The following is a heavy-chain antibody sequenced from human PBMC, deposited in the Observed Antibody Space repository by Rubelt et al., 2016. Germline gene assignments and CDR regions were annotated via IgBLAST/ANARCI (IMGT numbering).Heavy chain of an antibody. CDR3: AGGITIFGVASGYFDY. CDR2: IYSSGST. V-gene: IGHV4-59*01. CDR1: GGSISSYY. J-gene: IGHJ4*02. Sequence: QVQLQESGPGLVKPSETLSLTCTVSGGSISSYYWSWIRQPPGTGLEWIGYIYSSGSTNYNPSLKSRVTLSVDTAKNQFSLKVSSVTAAETAVYYCAGGITIFGVASGYFDYWGQGTLVTVSS. D-gene: IGHD3-3*01.